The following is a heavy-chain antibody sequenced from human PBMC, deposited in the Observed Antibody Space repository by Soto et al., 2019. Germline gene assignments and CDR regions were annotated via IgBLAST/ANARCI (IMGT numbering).Heavy chain of an antibody. J-gene: IGHJ6*02. CDR2: INAYNGNT. D-gene: IGHD4-4*01. V-gene: IGHV1-18*01. CDR1: GYTFTSYG. Sequence: ASVKVSCKASGYTFTSYGISWVRQAPGQGLEWMGWINAYNGNTNYARKLQGRVTMTTDTSTGTAYMELRSLRSDDTAVYYWARKPPSTDPAYYYYGMDVWGQGTTVTVSS. CDR3: ARKPPSTDPAYYYYGMDV.